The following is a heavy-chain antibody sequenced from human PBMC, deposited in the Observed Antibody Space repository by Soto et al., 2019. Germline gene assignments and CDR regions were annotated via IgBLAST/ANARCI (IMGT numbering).Heavy chain of an antibody. J-gene: IGHJ6*02. Sequence: ASVKVSCKASGGTFSSYTISWVRQAPGQGLEWMGRIIPILGIANYAQKFQGRVTITADKSTSTAHMELSSLRSEDTAVYYCARGPPYGSGSYLSYYYYGMDVWGQGTTVTVSS. CDR3: ARGPPYGSGSYLSYYYYGMDV. CDR1: GGTFSSYT. CDR2: IIPILGIA. D-gene: IGHD3-10*01. V-gene: IGHV1-69*02.